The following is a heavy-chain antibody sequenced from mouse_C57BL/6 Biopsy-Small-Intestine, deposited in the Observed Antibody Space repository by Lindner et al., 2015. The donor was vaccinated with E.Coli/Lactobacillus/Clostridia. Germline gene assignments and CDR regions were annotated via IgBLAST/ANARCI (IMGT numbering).Heavy chain of an antibody. J-gene: IGHJ4*01. Sequence: VQLQESGAELARPGASVKLSCKASGYTFTSYGISWMKQRTGQGLEWIGEIYPRTGNTYYNEKFKGKASLTTDKSSSTAYMQLSSLTSEDSAVYYCARRGYGDYVMDYWGQGTSVTVSS. CDR1: GYTFTSYG. CDR3: ARRGYGDYVMDY. V-gene: IGHV1-81*01. D-gene: IGHD1-1*02. CDR2: IYPRTGNT.